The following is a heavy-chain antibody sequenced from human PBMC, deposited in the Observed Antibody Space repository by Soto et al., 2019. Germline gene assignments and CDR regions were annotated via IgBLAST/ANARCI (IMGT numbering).Heavy chain of an antibody. CDR1: GYSFSSYG. D-gene: IGHD3-3*01. Sequence: ASVKVSCKASGYSFSSYGITWVRQAPGQGLEWMGWINPSTNETNYAQRLQGRVTVTTDTSTTTAYMELRNLRYDNTAVYYCATTILGYYYDCWRGSENSFDIWGQGTMVTVSS. J-gene: IGHJ3*02. CDR2: INPSTNET. CDR3: ATTILGYYYDCWRGSENSFDI. V-gene: IGHV1-18*01.